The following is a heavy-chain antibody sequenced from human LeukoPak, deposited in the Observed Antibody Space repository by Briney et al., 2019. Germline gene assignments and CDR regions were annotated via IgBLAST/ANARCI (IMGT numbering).Heavy chain of an antibody. V-gene: IGHV3-21*01. J-gene: IGHJ4*02. D-gene: IGHD1-26*01. CDR3: ARDMVSSAIVGAPLDY. CDR1: GFTFSSYA. CDR2: ISGSSTYI. Sequence: PGGSLRLSCAASGFTFSSYAMSWVRQAPGKGLEWVSSISGSSTYIYYADSVKGRFTISRDNAKKSLYLHMNSLRPEDTAVYYCARDMVSSAIVGAPLDYWGQGTLVTVSS.